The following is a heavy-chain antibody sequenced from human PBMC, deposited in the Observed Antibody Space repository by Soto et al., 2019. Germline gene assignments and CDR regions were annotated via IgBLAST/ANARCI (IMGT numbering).Heavy chain of an antibody. D-gene: IGHD1-1*01. Sequence: QLQLQESGSGLVKPSQTLSLTCAVSGGSISSGGYSWNWIRQPPGKGLAWIGYIYHSGSTYYNPSLKCRVIISVDKTKNQFSLKLTFVTAADTAVYYCARDQLEGNWFDPWGQGTLVTVSS. CDR2: IYHSGST. CDR3: ARDQLEGNWFDP. CDR1: GGSISSGGYS. J-gene: IGHJ5*02. V-gene: IGHV4-30-2*01.